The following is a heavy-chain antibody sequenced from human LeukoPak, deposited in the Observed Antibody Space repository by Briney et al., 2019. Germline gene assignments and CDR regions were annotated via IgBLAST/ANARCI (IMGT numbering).Heavy chain of an antibody. CDR3: ARGPVVGATTYFDY. CDR2: INHSGST. D-gene: IGHD1-26*01. V-gene: IGHV4-39*07. J-gene: IGHJ4*02. Sequence: PSETLSLTCTVSGGSISSSSYYWGWIRQPPGKGLEWIGEINHSGSTNYNPSLKSRVTISVDTSKNQFSLKLSSVTAADTAVYYCARGPVVGATTYFDYWGQGTLVTVSS. CDR1: GGSISSSSYY.